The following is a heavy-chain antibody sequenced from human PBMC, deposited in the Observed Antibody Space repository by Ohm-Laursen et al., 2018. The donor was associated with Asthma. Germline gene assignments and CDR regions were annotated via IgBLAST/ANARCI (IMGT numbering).Heavy chain of an antibody. V-gene: IGHV3-21*01. J-gene: IGHJ3*02. CDR3: ARLYPTYGAYVFDAFDI. D-gene: IGHD4-17*01. CDR1: GFTFSSYS. CDR2: ISSSSSYI. Sequence: SLRLSCAASGFTFSSYSMNWVRQAPGKGLEWVSSISSSSSYIYYADSVKGRFTISRDNAKNSLYLQMNSLRAEDTAVYYCARLYPTYGAYVFDAFDIWGQGTMVTVSS.